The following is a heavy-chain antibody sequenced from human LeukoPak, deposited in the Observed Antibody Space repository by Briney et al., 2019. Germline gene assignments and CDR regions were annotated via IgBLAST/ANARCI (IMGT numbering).Heavy chain of an antibody. D-gene: IGHD2-8*02. Sequence: TGGSLRLSCATSGFTFRNYGMHWVRQATGRGLEWVSFIWSDGNNRFYADSVKGRFTISRDSSKNMLYLQMDSLRPEDTAVYYCAKDPGASVSGFHMDVWGKGTTVIVSS. CDR2: IWSDGNNR. V-gene: IGHV3-30*02. CDR1: GFTFRNYG. CDR3: AKDPGASVSGFHMDV. J-gene: IGHJ6*03.